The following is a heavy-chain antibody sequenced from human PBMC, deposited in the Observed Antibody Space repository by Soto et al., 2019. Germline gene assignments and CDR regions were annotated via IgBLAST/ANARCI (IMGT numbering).Heavy chain of an antibody. D-gene: IGHD6-19*01. CDR3: AIGSSVWSPFDS. CDR1: GYSFTSYW. V-gene: IGHV5-51*01. J-gene: IGHJ4*02. Sequence: PGESLKISCEGSGYSFTSYWIAWVRQMPGKGLEWMGMIWPADSDTRYSPSFQGQVTISADKSISTAYLHWSRLRASDTAMYYCAIGSSVWSPFDSWGQGALVTVSS. CDR2: IWPADSDT.